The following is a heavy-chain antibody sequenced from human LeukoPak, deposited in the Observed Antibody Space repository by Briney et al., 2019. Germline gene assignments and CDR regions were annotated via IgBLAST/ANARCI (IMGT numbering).Heavy chain of an antibody. D-gene: IGHD1-26*01. V-gene: IGHV3-21*01. CDR3: ARWLVGALKPGAFDV. CDR1: GFTFSNAW. Sequence: PGGSLRLSCAASGFTFSNAWMNWVRQAPGKGLEWVSSISSNSNYIYYADSVRGRFTISRDNSKNSLFLQMNSLRAEDTAVYYCARWLVGALKPGAFDVWGQGTMVTVSS. J-gene: IGHJ3*01. CDR2: ISSNSNYI.